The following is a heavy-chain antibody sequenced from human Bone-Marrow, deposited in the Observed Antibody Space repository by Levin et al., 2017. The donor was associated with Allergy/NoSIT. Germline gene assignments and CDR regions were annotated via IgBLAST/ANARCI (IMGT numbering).Heavy chain of an antibody. Sequence: GGSLRLSCAASGITLRSSYAMHWVRQAPGKGLEWVAVISYDERNTYYADSVKGRFTISRDKSKNTLYLQMNSLRTEDTAVYYCAREAAVVVTARCMGFWGQGTLVTVSS. J-gene: IGHJ4*02. CDR3: AREAAVVVTARCMGF. CDR1: GITLRSSYA. D-gene: IGHD2-21*02. CDR2: ISYDERNT. V-gene: IGHV3-30*04.